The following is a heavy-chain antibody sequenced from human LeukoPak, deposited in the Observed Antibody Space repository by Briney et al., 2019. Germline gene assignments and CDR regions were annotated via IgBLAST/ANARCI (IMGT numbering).Heavy chain of an antibody. J-gene: IGHJ3*02. D-gene: IGHD3-22*01. V-gene: IGHV3-30*02. CDR1: GFTFSYCG. Sequence: GGSLRLSCAASGFTFSYCGMHWVRQAPGKGLEWVTFIRYDGSSKWYADSVKGRFTVSRDNSKNTLYLQMNSLRAEDTAVYYCAKLGYYYDSSGYYDAFDIWGQGTMVTVSS. CDR3: AKLGYYYDSSGYYDAFDI. CDR2: IRYDGSSK.